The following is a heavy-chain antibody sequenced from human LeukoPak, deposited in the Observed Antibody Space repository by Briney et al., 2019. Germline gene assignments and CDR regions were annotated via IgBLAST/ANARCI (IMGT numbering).Heavy chain of an antibody. CDR2: ISAYNGNT. CDR3: ARDIVVVPPAIVWDGCFDP. J-gene: IGHJ5*02. V-gene: IGHV1-18*01. CDR1: GYTFTSYG. Sequence: ASVKVSCKASGYTFTSYGISWVRQAPGQGLEWMGWISAYNGNTNYAQKLQGRVTMTTDTSTSTAYMELRSLRSDDTAVYYCARDIVVVPPAIVWDGCFDPWGQGTLVTVSS. D-gene: IGHD2-2*02.